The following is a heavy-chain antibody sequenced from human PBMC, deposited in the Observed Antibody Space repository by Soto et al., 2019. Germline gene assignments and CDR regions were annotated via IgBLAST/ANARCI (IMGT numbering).Heavy chain of an antibody. CDR2: IYYSGST. V-gene: IGHV4-31*03. D-gene: IGHD2-15*01. CDR1: GGSISSGGYY. CDR3: ARGTLVVAATNFDY. Sequence: QVQLQESGPGLVKPSQTLSLTCTVSGGSISSGGYYWSWIRQHPGKGLEWIGYIYYSGSTYYNPSRRGRVTVAADTSKNPFSLKLGSVTAAAMSVYSCARGTLVVAATNFDYWGQGTLVTVSS. J-gene: IGHJ4*02.